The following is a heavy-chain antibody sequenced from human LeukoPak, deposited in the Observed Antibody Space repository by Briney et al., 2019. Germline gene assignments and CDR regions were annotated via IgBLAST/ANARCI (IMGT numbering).Heavy chain of an antibody. CDR2: ISSSGST. CDR1: GDSISSGDYY. D-gene: IGHD2-15*01. CDR3: ARASAIVVVVAATPGDAFDI. Sequence: SQTLSLTCTVSGDSISSGDYYWSWIRQPAGKGLEWIVRISSSGSTNYNPSLKSRVTISVDTSKNQFSLKLSSVTAADTAVYYCARASAIVVVVAATPGDAFDIWGQGTMVTVSS. V-gene: IGHV4-61*02. J-gene: IGHJ3*02.